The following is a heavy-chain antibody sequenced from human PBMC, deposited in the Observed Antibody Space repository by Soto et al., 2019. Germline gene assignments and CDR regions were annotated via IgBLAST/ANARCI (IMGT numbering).Heavy chain of an antibody. V-gene: IGHV1-46*01. Sequence: GASVKVSCKASGYTFTSYYIHWVRQAPGQGLEWTGIMNLSGDYTKYEQRFQGRVTMTRDTSTSTVYMELSSLRSEDTAVYYCARAYTSGYQSHFDFWGQGTLVTVSS. CDR2: MNLSGDYT. CDR1: GYTFTSYY. J-gene: IGHJ4*02. CDR3: ARAYTSGYQSHFDF. D-gene: IGHD3-22*01.